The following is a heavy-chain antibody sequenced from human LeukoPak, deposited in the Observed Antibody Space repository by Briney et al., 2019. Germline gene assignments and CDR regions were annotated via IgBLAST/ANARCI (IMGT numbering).Heavy chain of an antibody. V-gene: IGHV5-51*01. CDR3: ARRGYCSGGSCFSAAFDI. Sequence: GESLKISCKGSGYSFTGYWIGWVRQMPGKGLEWMGIVYPGDSDTRYSPSFQGQVTISADKSISTAYLQWSSLKASDTAIYYCARRGYCSGGSCFSAAFDIWGQGTMVTVSS. CDR1: GYSFTGYW. J-gene: IGHJ3*02. CDR2: VYPGDSDT. D-gene: IGHD2-15*01.